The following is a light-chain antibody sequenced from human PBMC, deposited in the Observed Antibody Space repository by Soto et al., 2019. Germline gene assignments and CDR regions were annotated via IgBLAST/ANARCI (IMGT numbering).Light chain of an antibody. V-gene: IGKV1-33*01. Sequence: IQMTQSPSSLSASVGDRVTITCQASQDIYNYLNWYQQKPGKAPQVLIYDASNLETGVPSRFSGSRSGTTFTFTISSLQPEDFATYYCQQFDNLPFTFGPGTKVDIK. J-gene: IGKJ3*01. CDR1: QDIYNY. CDR3: QQFDNLPFT. CDR2: DAS.